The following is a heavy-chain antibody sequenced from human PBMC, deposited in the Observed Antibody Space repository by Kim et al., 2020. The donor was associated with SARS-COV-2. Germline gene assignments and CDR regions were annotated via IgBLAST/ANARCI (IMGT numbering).Heavy chain of an antibody. V-gene: IGHV3-7*03. CDR3: ASDSFITGTTVARTNAFDI. Sequence: GGSLRLSCAASGFTFSSYWMSWVRQAPGKGLEWVANIKQDGSEKYYVDSVKGRFTISRDNAKNSLYLQMNSLRAEDTAVYYCASDSFITGTTVARTNAFDIWGQGTMVTVSS. CDR2: IKQDGSEK. D-gene: IGHD1-7*01. CDR1: GFTFSSYW. J-gene: IGHJ3*02.